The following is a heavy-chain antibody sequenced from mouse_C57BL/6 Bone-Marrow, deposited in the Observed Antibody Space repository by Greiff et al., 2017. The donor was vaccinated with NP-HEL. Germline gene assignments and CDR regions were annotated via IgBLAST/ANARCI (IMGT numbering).Heavy chain of an antibody. CDR3: ARDQLGDFDY. Sequence: VESGGGLVKPGGSLKLSCAASGFTFSSYAMSWVRQTPEKRLEWVATISDGGSYTYYPDNVKGRFTISRDNAKNNLYLQMSHLKSEDTAMYYCARDQLGDFDYWGQGTTLTVSS. CDR1: GFTFSSYA. J-gene: IGHJ2*01. V-gene: IGHV5-4*01. D-gene: IGHD4-1*02. CDR2: ISDGGSYT.